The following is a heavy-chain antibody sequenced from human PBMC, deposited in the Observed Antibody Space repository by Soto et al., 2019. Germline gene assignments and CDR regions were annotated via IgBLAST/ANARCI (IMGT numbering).Heavy chain of an antibody. J-gene: IGHJ3*02. CDR1: GFTFSSYW. V-gene: IGHV3-7*03. CDR2: IKQDGSEK. Sequence: GGSLRLSCAASGFTFSSYWMSWVRQAPGKGLEWAANIKQDGSEKYYVDSVKGRFTIPRDNAKNSLYLQMNSLRAEDTAVYYCARSPEVGAQGGDAFDIWGQGTMVTVSS. D-gene: IGHD1-26*01. CDR3: ARSPEVGAQGGDAFDI.